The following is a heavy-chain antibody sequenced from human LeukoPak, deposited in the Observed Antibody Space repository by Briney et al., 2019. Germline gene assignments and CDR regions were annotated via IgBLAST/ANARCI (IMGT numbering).Heavy chain of an antibody. V-gene: IGHV4-34*01. D-gene: IGHD3-9*01. CDR1: GGSFSGYY. CDR3: ARLLGYDILTGYYMDV. CDR2: INHSGST. J-gene: IGHJ6*03. Sequence: PSETLSLTCAVYGGSFSGYYWSWIRQPPGKGLEWIGEINHSGSTNYNPSLKSRVTISVDTSKNQFSLKLSSVTAADTAVYYCARLLGYDILTGYYMDVWGKGTTVTISS.